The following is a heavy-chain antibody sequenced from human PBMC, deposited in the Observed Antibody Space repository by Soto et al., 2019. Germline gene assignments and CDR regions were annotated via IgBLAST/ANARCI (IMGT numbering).Heavy chain of an antibody. CDR1: GFTFTSSA. CDR3: AAGRLPGYSIYVPGYYYYGMDV. CDR2: IVVGSGNT. D-gene: IGHD4-4*01. Sequence: SVKVSCKASGFTFTSSAVQWVRQARGQRLEWIGWIVVGSGNTNYAQKFQERVTITRDMSTSTAYVELSSLRSEDTAVYYCAAGRLPGYSIYVPGYYYYGMDVWGQGTTVTVSS. J-gene: IGHJ6*02. V-gene: IGHV1-58*01.